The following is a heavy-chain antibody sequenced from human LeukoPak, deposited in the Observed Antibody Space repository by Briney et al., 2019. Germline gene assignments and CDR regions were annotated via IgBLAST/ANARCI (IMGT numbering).Heavy chain of an antibody. CDR2: INPVSGNT. J-gene: IGHJ5*02. Sequence: ASVKVSCKASGYTFSSFAMHWVRQAPGQRLEWMGWINPVSGNTKYSQNFQGRVTITRDTSASSAYMELSGLKSEGTAVYYCARGVNYYDSGTYYTPYNWFDPWGQGTLVTVSS. CDR1: GYTFSSFA. D-gene: IGHD3-10*01. V-gene: IGHV1-3*01. CDR3: ARGVNYYDSGTYYTPYNWFDP.